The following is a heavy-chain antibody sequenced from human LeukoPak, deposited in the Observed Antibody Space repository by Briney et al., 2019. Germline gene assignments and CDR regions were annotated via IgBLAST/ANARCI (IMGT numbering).Heavy chain of an antibody. D-gene: IGHD3-16*01. J-gene: IGHJ4*02. V-gene: IGHV4-30-4*01. CDR1: GGSISSGDYY. CDR2: IYYSGST. Sequence: SETLSLTCTVSGGSISSGDYYWSWIRQPPGKGLEWIGYIYYSGSTYYNPSLKSRVTISVDTSKNQFSLKLSSVTAAVTAVYYCARPGAALGAFDYWGQGTLVTVSS. CDR3: ARPGAALGAFDY.